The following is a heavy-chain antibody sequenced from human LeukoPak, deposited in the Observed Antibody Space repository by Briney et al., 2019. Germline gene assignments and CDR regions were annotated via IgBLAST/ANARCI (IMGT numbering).Heavy chain of an antibody. D-gene: IGHD3-3*01. CDR3: TTEVLYYDFWSGYRYYFDY. CDR1: GLASSSYN. Sequence: GGPLRPSCAASGLASSSYNMNWFGKASGKGLEWASGIGAFGDTYYAVAVRGRFTISRDKAKNSLYLQMNSLKTEDTAVYYCTTEVLYYDFWSGYRYYFDYWGQGTLVTVSS. CDR2: IGAFGDT. J-gene: IGHJ4*02. V-gene: IGHV3-13*01.